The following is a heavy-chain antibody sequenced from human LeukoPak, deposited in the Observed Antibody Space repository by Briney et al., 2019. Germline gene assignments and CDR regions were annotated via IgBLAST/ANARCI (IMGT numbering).Heavy chain of an antibody. CDR1: GYTFTSCD. CDR2: MNPNSGNT. V-gene: IGHV1-8*01. CDR3: ARGPMGQWLAVYYYYYYMDV. D-gene: IGHD6-19*01. Sequence: ASVKVSCKASGYTFTSCDINWVRQATGQGLEWMGWMNPNSGNTGYAQKFQGRVTMTRNTSISTAYMELSSLRSEDTAVYYCARGPMGQWLAVYYYYYYMDVWGKGTTVTVSS. J-gene: IGHJ6*03.